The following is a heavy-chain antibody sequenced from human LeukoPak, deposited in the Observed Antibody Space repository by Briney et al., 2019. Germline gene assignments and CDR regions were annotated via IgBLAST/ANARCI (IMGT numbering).Heavy chain of an antibody. J-gene: IGHJ6*02. CDR1: GYSFTSYW. CDR2: IYPGDSDT. V-gene: IGHV5-51*01. Sequence: GESLKISCKGSGYSFTSYWIGWVRQMPGKGLEWMGIIYPGDSDTRYSPSSQGQVTISADKSISTAYLQWSSLKASDTAMYYCARCHYYDSPGDYYYGMDVWGQGTTVTVSS. D-gene: IGHD3-22*01. CDR3: ARCHYYDSPGDYYYGMDV.